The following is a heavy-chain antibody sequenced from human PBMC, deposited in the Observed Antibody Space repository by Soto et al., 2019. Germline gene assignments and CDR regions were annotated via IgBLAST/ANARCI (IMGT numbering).Heavy chain of an antibody. CDR2: INGDGSSR. J-gene: IGHJ2*01. V-gene: IGHV3-74*03. CDR1: GFTARNFW. D-gene: IGHD3-3*01. CDR3: ARDFDWYLDA. Sequence: VESGGGVFQSGGSLRLSFSASGFTARNFWIHLVRQAPGKGLVWVARINGDGSSRTYADSVKGRLTISRDNAKNMVFLDMKSLRGEDTAVYYCARDFDWYLDAWGRGTLVTVSS.